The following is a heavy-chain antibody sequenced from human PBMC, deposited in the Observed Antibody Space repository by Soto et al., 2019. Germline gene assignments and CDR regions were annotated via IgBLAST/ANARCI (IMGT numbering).Heavy chain of an antibody. CDR3: ARAEGGGYYYGMDV. D-gene: IGHD3-16*01. CDR1: GFTFSSYW. V-gene: IGHV3-74*01. J-gene: IGHJ6*02. CDR2: INSDGSST. Sequence: GGSLRLSCAASGFTFSSYWMHWVRQAPGKGLVWVSCINSDGSSTSYADSVKGRFTISRDNAKNTLYLQMNSLRAEDTAVYYCARAEGGGYYYGMDVWGQGTTVTVSS.